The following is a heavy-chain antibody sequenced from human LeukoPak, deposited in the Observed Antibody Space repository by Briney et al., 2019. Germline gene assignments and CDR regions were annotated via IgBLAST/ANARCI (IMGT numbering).Heavy chain of an antibody. D-gene: IGHD3-10*01. CDR3: ARVRDYYGAGTYPYIDD. CDR2: SSPLDSST. CDR1: VSTFNTYW. J-gene: IGHJ4*02. V-gene: IGHV5-51*01. Sequence: GESLQISFNGSVSTFNTYWIAGGRQLPGKGLELMGISSPLDSSTTYSPSFQGRVSVSVDKSITTPYLHWSSLQASDTAMYYCARVRDYYGAGTYPYIDDCGEGSLVTVSS.